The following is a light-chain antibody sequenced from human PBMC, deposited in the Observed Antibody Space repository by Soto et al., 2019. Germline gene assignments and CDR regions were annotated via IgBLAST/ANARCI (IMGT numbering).Light chain of an antibody. CDR3: GTWYSSLSVVV. V-gene: IGLV1-51*01. CDR2: DNN. Sequence: QSVLTQPPSVSAAPGQKVTISCSGSSSNIGNNYVSWYQQLPGTAPKLLIYDNNKRPSGIPDRFSGSKSGTSATLGITGLQTGAEADYYCGTWYSSLSVVVFGGGNKRTVL. CDR1: SSNIGNNY. J-gene: IGLJ2*01.